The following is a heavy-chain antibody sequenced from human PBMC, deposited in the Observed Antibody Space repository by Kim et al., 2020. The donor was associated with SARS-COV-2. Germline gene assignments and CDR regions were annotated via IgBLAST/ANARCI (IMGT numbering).Heavy chain of an antibody. J-gene: IGHJ4*02. D-gene: IGHD6-19*01. Sequence: GGSLRLSCAASGFTFAGSVMHWFRQAPGKGLQWVALVSGDGGTTYYADSVKGRFTISRDNSKDSLYLQMNILRTDDTAFYYCSKASGWLPTYWGQGTLVTVSS. CDR1: GFTFAGSV. CDR3: SKASGWLPTY. V-gene: IGHV3-43*02. CDR2: VSGDGGTT.